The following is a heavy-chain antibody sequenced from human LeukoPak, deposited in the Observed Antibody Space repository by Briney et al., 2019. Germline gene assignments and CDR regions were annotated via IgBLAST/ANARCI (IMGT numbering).Heavy chain of an antibody. CDR2: IRYDGSNK. CDR3: AKDYYYESSGPFDY. CDR1: GFTFSSYG. D-gene: IGHD3-22*01. J-gene: IGHJ4*02. V-gene: IGHV3-30*02. Sequence: GGSLRLSCATSGFTFSSYGMHWVRQAPGKGLEWVAFIRYDGSNKYYADSVKGRFTISRDNSKNTLYLQMNSLRAEDTAVYYCAKDYYYESSGPFDYWGQGTLVTVSS.